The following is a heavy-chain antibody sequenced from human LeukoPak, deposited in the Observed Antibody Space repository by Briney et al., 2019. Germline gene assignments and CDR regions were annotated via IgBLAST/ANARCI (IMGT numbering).Heavy chain of an antibody. V-gene: IGHV3-53*01. CDR2: IHSDGST. CDR1: GLTVSTNY. J-gene: IGHJ4*02. D-gene: IGHD3-22*01. CDR3: ARDLDYFDSSGSHRRRNYFDY. Sequence: GGSLRLSCAASGLTVSTNYMTWVRQAPGKGLEWVSIIHSDGSTYYADSVKGRFTISRDNYKNTLYLQMNSLRGEDTAMYYCARDLDYFDSSGSHRRRNYFDYWGQGTLITVSS.